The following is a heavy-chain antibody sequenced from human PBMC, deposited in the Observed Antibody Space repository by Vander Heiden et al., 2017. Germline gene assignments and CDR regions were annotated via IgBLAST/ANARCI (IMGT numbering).Heavy chain of an antibody. V-gene: IGHV3-9*01. D-gene: IGHD3-22*01. CDR2: ISWNSGSI. J-gene: IGHJ4*02. Sequence: EVQLVESGGGLVQPGRSLRLSCAASGFTFADYAMHWVRQAPGKGLEWVSGISWNSGSIGYADSVKGRFTISRDNAKNSLYLQMNSLRAEDTALYYCAKDTLHYYDSSGYYDYWGQGTLVTVSS. CDR3: AKDTLHYYDSSGYYDY. CDR1: GFTFADYA.